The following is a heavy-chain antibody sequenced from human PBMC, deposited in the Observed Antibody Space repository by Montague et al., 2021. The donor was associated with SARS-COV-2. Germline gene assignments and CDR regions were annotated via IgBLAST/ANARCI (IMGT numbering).Heavy chain of an antibody. CDR2: PYYRSKWYN. Sequence: CAISGDSVARHIAAWDGNTQSPSRRLEWLGRPYYRSKWYNDYAVSVRSRITISPDTSKNQFSLQLNSVTPEDTAVYYCTQERGPGRTTWHYFDYWGQGTLVTVSS. J-gene: IGHJ4*02. D-gene: IGHD1-14*01. CDR3: TQERGPGRTTWHYFDY. V-gene: IGHV6-1*01. CDR1: GDSVARHIAA.